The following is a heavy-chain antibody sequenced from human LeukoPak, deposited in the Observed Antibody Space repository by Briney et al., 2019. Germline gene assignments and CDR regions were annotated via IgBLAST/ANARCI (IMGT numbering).Heavy chain of an antibody. J-gene: IGHJ4*02. Sequence: GSLRLSCAASGFTFSSYWMSWVRQAPGKGLEWVANIRQDGSVQNYVDSAKGRFTISRDNPKNSVYLQMSSLRAEDTAVYYCLVTTRSRGFDYWGQGTLVTVSS. CDR2: IRQDGSVQ. CDR3: LVTTRSRGFDY. D-gene: IGHD1/OR15-1a*01. V-gene: IGHV3-7*01. CDR1: GFTFSSYW.